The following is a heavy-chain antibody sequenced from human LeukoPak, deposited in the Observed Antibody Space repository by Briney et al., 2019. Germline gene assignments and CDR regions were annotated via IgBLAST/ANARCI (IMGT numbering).Heavy chain of an antibody. CDR3: ARGGVDYYGSGTYYLMYYFDY. CDR2: ISYDGSDK. J-gene: IGHJ4*02. V-gene: IGHV3-30*04. CDR1: GFTFSSYA. Sequence: GGSLRLSCAASGFTFSSYAMYWVRQDPGKGLEWVAVISYDGSDKFYADSVKGRFTISRDDPHNTLYLQMKSLRAEDTAVYFCARGGVDYYGSGTYYLMYYFDYWGQGALVTVSS. D-gene: IGHD3-10*01.